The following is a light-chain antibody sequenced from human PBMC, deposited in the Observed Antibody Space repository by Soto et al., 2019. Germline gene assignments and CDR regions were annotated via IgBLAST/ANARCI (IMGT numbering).Light chain of an antibody. CDR1: QDIGND. CDR3: LQDYTYPWT. V-gene: IGKV1-6*02. Sequence: IQMTQSPSSLSASFRDRVTITCRASQDIGNDLGWYQQKPGKAPNLLIYAASSLRSGVPSRFSGSGSGTHFTLTINSLQAEDSATYFCLQDYTYPWTFGQGTKVDIK. CDR2: AAS. J-gene: IGKJ1*01.